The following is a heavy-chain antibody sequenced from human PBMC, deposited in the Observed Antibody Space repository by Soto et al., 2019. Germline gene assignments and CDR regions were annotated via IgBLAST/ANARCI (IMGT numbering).Heavy chain of an antibody. D-gene: IGHD3-22*01. Sequence: ASVKVSCKASGYTFTSYGISWVRQAPGQGLEWMGWICAYNGNTNYAQKLQGRVTMTTDTSTSTAYMELRSLRSDDTAVYYCARYYYDSSGRPLGYFDYWGQGTLVTVSS. CDR1: GYTFTSYG. V-gene: IGHV1-18*01. CDR3: ARYYYDSSGRPLGYFDY. CDR2: ICAYNGNT. J-gene: IGHJ4*02.